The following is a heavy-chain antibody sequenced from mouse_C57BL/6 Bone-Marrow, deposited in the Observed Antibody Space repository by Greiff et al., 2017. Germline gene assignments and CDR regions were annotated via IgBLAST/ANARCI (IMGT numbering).Heavy chain of an antibody. CDR1: GFTIKDDD. J-gene: IGHJ2*01. Sequence: VQLQQSGAELVRPGASVKLSCTASGFTIKDDDMHWVKQRPEPGLEWIGFIDLENGDTEYAAKFQGKATITADTSSNTAYLQLSSLTSEDSAVYYCTTCFSFDYWGQGTTLTVSS. V-gene: IGHV14-4*01. CDR2: IDLENGDT. CDR3: TTCFSFDY.